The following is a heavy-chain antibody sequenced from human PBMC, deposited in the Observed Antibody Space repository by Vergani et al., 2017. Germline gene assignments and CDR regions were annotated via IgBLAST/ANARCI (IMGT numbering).Heavy chain of an antibody. D-gene: IGHD4-17*01. CDR3: ARVGRDYGVPTADYFDY. CDR2: IRHDGIT. V-gene: IGHV4-34*01. CDR1: GGSFNDYW. J-gene: IGHJ4*02. Sequence: QAQLQQWGAGLLKPSETLSLTCAIYGGSFNDYWWTWIRQPPGKGLEWIGEIRHDGITHYSPSLKSRVTISIDTSKNQFSLKLSSVTAADTAVYYCARVGRDYGVPTADYFDYWGQGTLVTVSS.